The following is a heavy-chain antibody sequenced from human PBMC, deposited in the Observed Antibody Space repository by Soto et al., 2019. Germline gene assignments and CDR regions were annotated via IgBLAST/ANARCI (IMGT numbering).Heavy chain of an antibody. CDR2: IYYSGST. V-gene: IGHV4-59*08. D-gene: IGHD3-10*01. CDR1: GGSFSGYY. CDR3: ARHYGVGPWYYYYYMDV. Sequence: PSETLSLTCAVYGGSFSGYYWSWIRQPPGKGLEWIGYIYYSGSTNYNPSLKSRVTISVDTSKNQFSLKLSSVTAADTAVYYCARHYGVGPWYYYYYMDVWGKGTTVTVSS. J-gene: IGHJ6*03.